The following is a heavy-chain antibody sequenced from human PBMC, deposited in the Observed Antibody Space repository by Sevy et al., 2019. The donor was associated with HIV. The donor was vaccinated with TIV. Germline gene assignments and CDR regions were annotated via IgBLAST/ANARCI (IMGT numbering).Heavy chain of an antibody. CDR1: GFTFSSYS. D-gene: IGHD3-10*01. V-gene: IGHV3-48*02. Sequence: GSLRLSCAASGFTFSSYSMNWVRQAPGKGLEWVSYISSSSSTIYYADSVKGRFTISRDNAKNSLYLQMNSLRDEDTAVYYCARDRAVRGVSYYYYGMDVWGQGTTVTVSS. CDR3: ARDRAVRGVSYYYYGMDV. J-gene: IGHJ6*02. CDR2: ISSSSSTI.